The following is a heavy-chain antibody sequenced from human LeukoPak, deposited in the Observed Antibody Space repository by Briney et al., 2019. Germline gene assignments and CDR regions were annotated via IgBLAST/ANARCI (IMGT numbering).Heavy chain of an antibody. Sequence: PGGSLRLSCAASGFTFSTYAMTWVRQAPGKGLEWVSAISGSGGSTYYADSVKGRFTISRDNSKNTVYLQMYSLRAEDTAVYYCAKDRGRGAPGNWFDPWGQGTLVTVSS. V-gene: IGHV3-23*01. CDR2: ISGSGGST. CDR3: AKDRGRGAPGNWFDP. CDR1: GFTFSTYA. D-gene: IGHD6-25*01. J-gene: IGHJ5*02.